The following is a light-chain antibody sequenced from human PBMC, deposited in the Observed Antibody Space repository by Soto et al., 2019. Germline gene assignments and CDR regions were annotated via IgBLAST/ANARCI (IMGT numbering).Light chain of an antibody. V-gene: IGKV3-20*01. Sequence: EIVFALAAVTLSFSPGERAALSCTASQSVSSSALAWYQQKPGQAPRRLIYGASSRATGIPDRFSGSGSGTDFTLTISRLEPQDFAVYYCQYYGTSPQTFGQGTKVDIK. J-gene: IGKJ1*01. CDR1: QSVSSSA. CDR3: QYYGTSPQT. CDR2: GAS.